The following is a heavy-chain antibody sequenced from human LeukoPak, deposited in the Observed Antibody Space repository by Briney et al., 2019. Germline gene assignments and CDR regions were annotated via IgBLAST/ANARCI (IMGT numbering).Heavy chain of an antibody. CDR2: IRSSPSTI. Sequence: GGSLRLSCTASGFAFSSDWMTWVRQAPGKGLEWISYIRSSPSTIHYAHSVKGRFTISRNNAKNSLYLQMTSLRDEDTAVYYCARDLHSGAYTFDYWGQGTLVTVSS. CDR1: GFAFSSDW. D-gene: IGHD1-26*01. V-gene: IGHV3-48*02. CDR3: ARDLHSGAYTFDY. J-gene: IGHJ4*02.